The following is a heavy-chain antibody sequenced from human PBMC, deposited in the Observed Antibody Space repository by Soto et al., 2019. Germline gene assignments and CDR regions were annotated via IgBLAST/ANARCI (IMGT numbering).Heavy chain of an antibody. Sequence: ASVKVSCKASGYTFTGYYMHWVRQAPGQGLEWMGWINPNSGGTNYAQKFQGRVTMTRDTSISTAYMELSRLRSDDTDVYYCARMPTPYSCGHEHSYYYYCMDAWGQGSTGTAS. CDR3: ARMPTPYSCGHEHSYYYYCMDA. D-gene: IGHD5-18*01. J-gene: IGHJ6*02. CDR1: GYTFTGYY. CDR2: INPNSGGT. V-gene: IGHV1-2*02.